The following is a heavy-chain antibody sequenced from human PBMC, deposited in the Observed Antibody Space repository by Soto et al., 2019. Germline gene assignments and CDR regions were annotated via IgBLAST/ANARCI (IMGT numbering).Heavy chain of an antibody. J-gene: IGHJ4*02. D-gene: IGHD2-2*02. CDR2: IWYDGSNK. CDR1: GFTFSSYG. CDR3: ARELLGYCSSTSCYKGLYY. V-gene: IGHV3-33*01. Sequence: QVQLVESGGGVVQPGRCLRLSCAASGFTFSSYGMHWVRQAPGKGLEWVAVIWYDGSNKYYADSVKGRFTISRDNSKNTLYLQMNSLRAEDTAVYYCARELLGYCSSTSCYKGLYYWGQGTLVTVSS.